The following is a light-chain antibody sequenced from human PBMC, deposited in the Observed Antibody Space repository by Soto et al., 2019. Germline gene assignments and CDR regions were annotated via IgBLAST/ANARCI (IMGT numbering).Light chain of an antibody. J-gene: IGLJ3*02. CDR1: SSDVGGYKY. V-gene: IGLV2-8*01. Sequence: QSVLTQPPSASGTPGQSVTISCTGTSSDVGGYKYVSWYQQHPGKAPKLMIFEVDKRPSGVPDRFSGSKSGTTASLTVSGLQAEDEADYYCCSYAGINNLGVFGAGTKLTVL. CDR2: EVD. CDR3: CSYAGINNLGV.